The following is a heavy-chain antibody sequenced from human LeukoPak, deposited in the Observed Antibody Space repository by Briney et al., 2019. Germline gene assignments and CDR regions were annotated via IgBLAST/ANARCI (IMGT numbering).Heavy chain of an antibody. CDR3: AREGYCSGGICYSTMNWFDP. Sequence: ASVKVSCKASGYRFTSYGITWVRQAPGPGLECMGWISAYNGNTNYAQKVQGRVTLTTDTSTSTAYMELRSLRSDDTAVYYCAREGYCSGGICYSTMNWFDPWGQGTLVTVSS. D-gene: IGHD2-15*01. CDR1: GYRFTSYG. J-gene: IGHJ5*02. V-gene: IGHV1-18*01. CDR2: ISAYNGNT.